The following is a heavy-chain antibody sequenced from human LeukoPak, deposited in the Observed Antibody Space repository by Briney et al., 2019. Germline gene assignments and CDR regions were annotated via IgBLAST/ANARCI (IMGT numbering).Heavy chain of an antibody. CDR1: GYTFTSYG. CDR2: ISAYNGNT. V-gene: IGHV1-18*01. J-gene: IGHJ4*02. Sequence: ASVKVSCKASGYTFTSYGISWVRQAPGQGLEWMGWISAYNGNTNYAQKLQGRVTMTTDTSTSTAYMELRSLRSEDTAVYYCATQATHGYYFDYWGQGTLVTVSS. CDR3: ATQATHGYYFDY.